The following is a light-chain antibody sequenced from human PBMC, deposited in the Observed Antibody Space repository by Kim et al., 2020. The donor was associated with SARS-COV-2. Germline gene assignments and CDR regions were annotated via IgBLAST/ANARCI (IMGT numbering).Light chain of an antibody. Sequence: VSPGQTASITCSGDKLGDKYACWYQQKPGQSPVLVIYQDSKRPSGIPERFSGSNSGNTATLTISGTQAMDEADYYCKAWDSSTVVFGGGTQLTVL. V-gene: IGLV3-1*01. CDR3: KAWDSSTVV. CDR1: KLGDKY. CDR2: QDS. J-gene: IGLJ2*01.